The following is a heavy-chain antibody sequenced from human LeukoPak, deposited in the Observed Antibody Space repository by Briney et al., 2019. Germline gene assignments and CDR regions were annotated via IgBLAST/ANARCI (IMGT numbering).Heavy chain of an antibody. D-gene: IGHD5-18*01. CDR2: ISYDGRNK. V-gene: IGHV3-30*04. Sequence: PGRSLRLSCAASGFTFGSYAMHWVRRAPGEGLEWVAFISYDGRNKYHADSVKGRFTISRDNSKNTLYLQMNSLRAEDTAVYYCARVASAQLWYNWFDPWGQGTQVTVS. CDR1: GFTFGSYA. CDR3: ARVASAQLWYNWFDP. J-gene: IGHJ5*02.